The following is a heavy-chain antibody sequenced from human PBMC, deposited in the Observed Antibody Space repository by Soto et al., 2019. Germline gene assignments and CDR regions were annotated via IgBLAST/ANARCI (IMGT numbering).Heavy chain of an antibody. V-gene: IGHV1-69*01. D-gene: IGHD2-21*02. J-gene: IGHJ6*02. CDR3: ATEVGTSAYYSYNLDA. Sequence: QVQLVQSGAELKKPGSSVNVSCKASGGSFSSYAISWMRQAPGHGLEWVGGIIPIFGSTHYAQKFQGRVTITADQFTSTAYMALSSLRFDDTAVYYCATEVGTSAYYSYNLDAWGQGTTVTVSS. CDR2: IIPIFGST. CDR1: GGSFSSYA.